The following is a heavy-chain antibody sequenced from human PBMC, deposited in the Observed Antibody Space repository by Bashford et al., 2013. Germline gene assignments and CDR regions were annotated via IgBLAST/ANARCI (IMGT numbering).Heavy chain of an antibody. Sequence: VRQAPGKGLEWVAVISYDGSNKNYADSVKGRFTISRDNSKNTLYLQMNSLRAEDTAVYYCASDGGNRASPPIYYFDYWGQGTLVTVSS. V-gene: IGHV3-30-3*01. CDR2: ISYDGSNK. J-gene: IGHJ4*02. D-gene: IGHD4-23*01. CDR3: ASDGGNRASPPIYYFDY.